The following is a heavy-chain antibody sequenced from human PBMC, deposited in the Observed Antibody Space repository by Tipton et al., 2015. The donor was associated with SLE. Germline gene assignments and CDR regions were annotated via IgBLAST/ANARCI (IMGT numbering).Heavy chain of an antibody. CDR3: ARGEQLAHFDY. Sequence: LRLSCTVSGGSISSGGYYWSWIRQHPGKGLEWIGYIYYSGSTYYNPSLKSRVTISVDTSKNQFSLKLSSVTAADTAVYCCARGEQLAHFDYWGQGTLVTVSS. V-gene: IGHV4-31*02. D-gene: IGHD6-13*01. J-gene: IGHJ4*02. CDR1: GGSISSGGYY. CDR2: IYYSGST.